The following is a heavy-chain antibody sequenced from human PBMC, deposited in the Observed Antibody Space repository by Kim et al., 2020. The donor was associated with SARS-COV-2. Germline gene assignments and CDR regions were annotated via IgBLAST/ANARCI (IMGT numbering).Heavy chain of an antibody. CDR1: GYTFTSYA. D-gene: IGHD6-19*01. V-gene: IGHV1-3*01. CDR2: INAGNGNT. J-gene: IGHJ4*02. CDR3: ARDPVGAVADTGGVDY. Sequence: ASVKVSCKASGYTFTSYAMHWVRQAPGQRLEWMGWINAGNGNTKYSQKFQGRVTITRDTSASTAYMELSSLRSEDTAVYYCARDPVGAVADTGGVDYWGQGTLVTVSS.